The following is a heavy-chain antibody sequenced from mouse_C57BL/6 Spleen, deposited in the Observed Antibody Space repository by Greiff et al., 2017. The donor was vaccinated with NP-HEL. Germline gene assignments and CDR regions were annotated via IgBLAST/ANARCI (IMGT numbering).Heavy chain of an antibody. J-gene: IGHJ4*01. CDR1: GYAFSSSW. V-gene: IGHV1-82*01. Sequence: VQLQQSGPELVKPGASVKISCKASGYAFSSSWMNWVKQRPGKGLEWIGRIYPGDGDTNYNGKFKGKATLTADKSSSTAYMQLSSLTAEDSAVYCCAVRYMDYWGQGTTVTVSS. CDR3: AVRYMDY. CDR2: IYPGDGDT. D-gene: IGHD2-14*01.